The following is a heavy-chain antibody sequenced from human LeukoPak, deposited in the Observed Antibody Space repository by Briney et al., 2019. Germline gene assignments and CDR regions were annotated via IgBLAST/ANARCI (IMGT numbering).Heavy chain of an antibody. CDR2: IWYDGSNK. CDR1: GFTFSSYG. V-gene: IGHV3-33*01. Sequence: GGSPRLSCAASGFTFSSYGMHWVRQAPGKGLEWVAVIWYDGSNKYYADSVKGRFTISRDNSKNTLYLQMNSLRAEDTAVYYCARGGGSYRTRGYYGMDVWGQGTTVTVSS. D-gene: IGHD1-26*01. CDR3: ARGGGSYRTRGYYGMDV. J-gene: IGHJ6*02.